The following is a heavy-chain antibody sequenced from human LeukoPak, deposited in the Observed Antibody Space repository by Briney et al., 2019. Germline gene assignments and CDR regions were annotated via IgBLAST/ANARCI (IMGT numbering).Heavy chain of an antibody. D-gene: IGHD2-21*02. Sequence: GESLQISCKGSGYIFTSYWIGWVRRMPGKGLEWMGIIYPGDSDTRYSPSFQGQVTISADKSTSTAYLQWSSLKASDTAMYYCARQKIGVVTAFSDYYYGMDVWGQGTTVTVSS. V-gene: IGHV5-51*01. CDR2: IYPGDSDT. CDR1: GYIFTSYW. CDR3: ARQKIGVVTAFSDYYYGMDV. J-gene: IGHJ6*02.